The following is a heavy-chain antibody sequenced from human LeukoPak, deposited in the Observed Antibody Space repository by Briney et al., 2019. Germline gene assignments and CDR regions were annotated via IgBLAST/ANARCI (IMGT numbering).Heavy chain of an antibody. J-gene: IGHJ5*02. Sequence: PGGSLRLSCAAFGFTFSRYDVHWVRQAPGKGLEWVAVTSDDGKKKIYADSVKGRFTISRDNSKNTLYLQMSSLRAEDTALYYCARAAAETGAFRDNWFDPWGQGTLVTVSS. CDR1: GFTFSRYD. D-gene: IGHD6-13*01. V-gene: IGHV3-30*04. CDR2: TSDDGKKK. CDR3: ARAAAETGAFRDNWFDP.